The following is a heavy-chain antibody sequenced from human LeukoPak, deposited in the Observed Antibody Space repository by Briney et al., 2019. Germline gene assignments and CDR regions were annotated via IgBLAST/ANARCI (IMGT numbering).Heavy chain of an antibody. J-gene: IGHJ4*02. V-gene: IGHV1-3*03. Sequence: ASVKVSCKASGYTFTSYSMYWVRQAPGQRLEWMGWINAGNGNTKYPQEFQGRVTITRDTSASTAYTELSSLRSEDMAVYYCARLDSSASFPDYWGQGTLVTVSS. CDR2: INAGNGNT. CDR3: ARLDSSASFPDY. CDR1: GYTFTSYS. D-gene: IGHD6-19*01.